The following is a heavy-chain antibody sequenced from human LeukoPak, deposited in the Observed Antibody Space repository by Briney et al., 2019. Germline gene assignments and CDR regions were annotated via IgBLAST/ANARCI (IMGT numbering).Heavy chain of an antibody. CDR3: ARGRIVATITVLYLNWFDP. CDR1: GGSFSGYY. V-gene: IGHV4-34*01. D-gene: IGHD5-12*01. CDR2: INHSGST. Sequence: KASETLSLXCAVYGGSFSGYYWSWIRQPPGKGLEWIGEINHSGSTNYNPSLKSRVTISVDTSKNQFSLKLSSVTAADTAVYYCARGRIVATITVLYLNWFDPWGQGTLVTVSS. J-gene: IGHJ5*02.